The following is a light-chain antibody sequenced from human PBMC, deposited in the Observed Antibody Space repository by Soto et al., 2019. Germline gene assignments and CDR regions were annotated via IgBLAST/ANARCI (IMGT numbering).Light chain of an antibody. CDR2: GNT. J-gene: IGLJ1*01. CDR1: SSNIGAGYD. V-gene: IGLV1-40*01. CDR3: QSFDSSQSGV. Sequence: QSVLTQPPSVSGAPGQRVTISCTGISSNIGAGYDVHWYQQLPGTAPKLLMFGNTNRPSGVPDRFSGSKSGTSASLAITGLQAEDEADYYCQSFDSSQSGVFGTGTKVTVL.